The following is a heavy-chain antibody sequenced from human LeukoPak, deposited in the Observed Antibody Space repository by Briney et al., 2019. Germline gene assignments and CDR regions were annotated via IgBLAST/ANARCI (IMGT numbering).Heavy chain of an antibody. CDR3: ARRDNSFDS. D-gene: IGHD5-24*01. J-gene: IGHJ4*02. V-gene: IGHV4-39*01. CDR2: MHHSGAT. Sequence: SETLSLTRSVSGGSISSNNHHWDWIRQPPGSGLEWIGSMHHSGATYYNPSLQGRLTLSVDMSKNQFSLNLNSVTAADTAVYYCARRDNSFDSWGPGTLVTVSS. CDR1: GGSISSNNHH.